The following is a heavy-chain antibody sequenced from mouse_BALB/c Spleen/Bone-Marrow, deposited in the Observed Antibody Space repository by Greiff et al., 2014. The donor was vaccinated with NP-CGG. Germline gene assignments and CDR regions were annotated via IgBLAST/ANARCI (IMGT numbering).Heavy chain of an antibody. CDR1: GYAFTNYL. CDR3: ARRDGSYFDY. D-gene: IGHD3-3*01. V-gene: IGHV1-54*01. J-gene: IGHJ2*01. CDR2: INPGSGGT. Sequence: QVQLQQSGAELVRPGTSVKVSCKASGYAFTNYLIEWVKQRPGQGLEWIGMINPGSGGTNYNEKFKGKTTLTADKSPSTAYMQLSSLTSDDSAVYFCARRDGSYFDYWGQGTTLTVSS.